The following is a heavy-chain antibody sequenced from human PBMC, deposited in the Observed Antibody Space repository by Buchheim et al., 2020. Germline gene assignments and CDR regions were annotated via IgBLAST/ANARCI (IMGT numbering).Heavy chain of an antibody. D-gene: IGHD2-15*01. CDR2: IYYSGST. J-gene: IGHJ4*02. CDR3: ARDRRFCSGGSCYPLSNFDY. CDR1: GGSISSYY. Sequence: QVQLQESGPGLVKPSETLSLTCTVSGGSISSYYWSWLRQPPGKGLEWIGYIYYSGSTNYNPSLKSRVTISVDTSKNQFSLKLSSVTAADTAVYYCARDRRFCSGGSCYPLSNFDYWGQGTL. V-gene: IGHV4-59*01.